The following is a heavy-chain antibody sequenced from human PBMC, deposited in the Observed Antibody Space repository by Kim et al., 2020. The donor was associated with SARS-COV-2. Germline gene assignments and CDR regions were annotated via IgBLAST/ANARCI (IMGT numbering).Heavy chain of an antibody. J-gene: IGHJ4*02. D-gene: IGHD6-13*01. Sequence: GDLTAYADSVKGRLTISRDNSKNTLYLQMSSLRAEDTAIYYCANPRQPDYWGQGTLVTVSS. CDR3: ANPRQPDY. CDR2: GDLT. V-gene: IGHV3-23*01.